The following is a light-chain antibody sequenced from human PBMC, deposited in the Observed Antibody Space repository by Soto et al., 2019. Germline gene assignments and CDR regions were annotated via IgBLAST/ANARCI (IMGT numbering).Light chain of an antibody. CDR3: QQFDSLPYT. J-gene: IGKJ2*01. CDR2: DAS. Sequence: DLQMTQSASSLSASVGDRVTITCQASQDINDRLNWYQQKPGKAPKILISDASSLETGVPSRFSGDGSGTDFTLTINNLQPEDFATYHCQQFDSLPYTFGQGPILEI. CDR1: QDINDR. V-gene: IGKV1-33*01.